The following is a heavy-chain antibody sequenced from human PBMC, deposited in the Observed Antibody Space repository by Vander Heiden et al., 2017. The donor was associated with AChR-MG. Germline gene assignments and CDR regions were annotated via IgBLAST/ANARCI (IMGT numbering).Heavy chain of an antibody. D-gene: IGHD3-10*01. Sequence: QVQLVQSGAEVKKPGASVKVSCTASGYTFTGYYMHWVRQAPGQGLEWMGWINPNSGGTNYAQKFQGRVTMTRDTSISTAYMELSRLRSDDTAVYYCARPHVLLWFGELSPPDYWGQGTLVTVSS. J-gene: IGHJ4*02. CDR3: ARPHVLLWFGELSPPDY. CDR2: INPNSGGT. CDR1: GYTFTGYY. V-gene: IGHV1-2*02.